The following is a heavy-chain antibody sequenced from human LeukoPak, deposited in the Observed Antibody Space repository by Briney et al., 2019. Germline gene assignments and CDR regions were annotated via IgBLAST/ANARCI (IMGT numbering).Heavy chain of an antibody. CDR2: ISRGSGDI. D-gene: IGHD3-9*01. J-gene: IGHJ4*02. CDR1: GFTFSNYE. CDR3: ARVRTTDILTGYKQELDY. V-gene: IGHV3-48*03. Sequence: PGGSLRLSCAASGFTFSNYEMNWVRQAPGKGLEWVAYISRGSGDIHYADSVRGRFSISRDNAKNSLHLHLSSLRAEDTAIYFCARVRTTDILTGYKQELDYWGQGTLVTVSS.